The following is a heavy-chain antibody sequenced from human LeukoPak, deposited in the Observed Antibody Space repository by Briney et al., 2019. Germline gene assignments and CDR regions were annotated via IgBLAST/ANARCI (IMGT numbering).Heavy chain of an antibody. V-gene: IGHV1-18*01. J-gene: IGHJ6*03. CDR3: ARDLSGETNWKNMDV. CDR1: GYTFTSYG. CDR2: ISAYNGNT. D-gene: IGHD1-20*01. Sequence: GESLKVSCKASGYTFTSYGISWVRQAPGQGLEWMGWISAYNGNTNYAQKLQGRVTMTTDTSTSTAYMELSSLRSEDTAVYYCARDLSGETNWKNMDVWGKGTTVTVSS.